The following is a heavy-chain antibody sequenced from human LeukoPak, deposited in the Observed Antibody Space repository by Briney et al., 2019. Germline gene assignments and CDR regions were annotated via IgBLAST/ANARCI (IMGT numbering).Heavy chain of an antibody. CDR1: GFTFSSSA. CDR2: ISSNGGST. D-gene: IGHD3-10*01. Sequence: GGSLRLSCAASGFTFSSSAMHWVRQAPGKGLEYVSAISSNGGSTYYANSVKGRFTISRDNSKNTLYLQMGSLRAEDMAVYYCAREGSVYGSGRNDYWGQGTLVTVSS. V-gene: IGHV3-64*01. CDR3: AREGSVYGSGRNDY. J-gene: IGHJ4*02.